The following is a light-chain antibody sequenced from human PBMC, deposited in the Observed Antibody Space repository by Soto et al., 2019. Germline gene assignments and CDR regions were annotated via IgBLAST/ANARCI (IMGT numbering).Light chain of an antibody. Sequence: EIVLTQFPGTLSLSPGERATLSCRASQSVSSSDLAWYQQKSGQAPRLLIYGASSRATGIPDRFSGSGSGTDFTFTISGLQPDDVATYYCQASYSTPLTFGQGTRLE. CDR2: GAS. CDR1: QSVSSSD. CDR3: QASYSTPLT. V-gene: IGKV3-20*01. J-gene: IGKJ5*01.